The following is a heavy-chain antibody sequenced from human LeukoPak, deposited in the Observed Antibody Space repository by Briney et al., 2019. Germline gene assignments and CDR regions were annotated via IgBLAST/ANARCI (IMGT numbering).Heavy chain of an antibody. CDR3: ARVAVAGKGFDY. CDR2: INHSGST. Sequence: SETLSLTCAVYGGSFSGYYWSWIRQPPGKGLEWIGEINHSGSTNYNPSLKSRVTISVDTSKNQFSLQLNSVTPEDTAVYYCARVAVAGKGFDYWGQGTLVTVSS. CDR1: GGSFSGYY. D-gene: IGHD6-19*01. J-gene: IGHJ4*02. V-gene: IGHV4-34*01.